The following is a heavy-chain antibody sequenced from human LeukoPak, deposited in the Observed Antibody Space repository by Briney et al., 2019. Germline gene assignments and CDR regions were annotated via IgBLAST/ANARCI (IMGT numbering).Heavy chain of an antibody. CDR2: IYYSGST. CDR1: GGSISSYY. J-gene: IGHJ4*02. D-gene: IGHD6-19*01. CDR3: ARHSGPRTKEYHFDH. Sequence: KPSETLSLTCTVSGGSISSYYWSWIRQPPGKGLEWIGYIYYSGSTKYNPSLKSRVTISVDTSKNQFSLKLSSVTAADTAVYYCARHSGPRTKEYHFDHWGQGTLVTVSS. V-gene: IGHV4-59*01.